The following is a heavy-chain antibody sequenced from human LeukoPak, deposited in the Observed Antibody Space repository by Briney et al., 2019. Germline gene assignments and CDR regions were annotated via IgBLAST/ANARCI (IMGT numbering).Heavy chain of an antibody. CDR3: AREGMTVVKAFDAFDI. V-gene: IGHV6-1*01. J-gene: IGHJ3*02. CDR2: TYYWSKWYN. CDR1: GDSVSSNSAA. Sequence: SQTLSLTCAISGDSVSSNSAAWNWIRQSPSRGLEWLGRTYYWSKWYNDHAVSVKSRITINPDTSKNQFSLQVNSVTPEDPAVYYCAREGMTVVKAFDAFDIWGQGTMVTVSS. D-gene: IGHD6-19*01.